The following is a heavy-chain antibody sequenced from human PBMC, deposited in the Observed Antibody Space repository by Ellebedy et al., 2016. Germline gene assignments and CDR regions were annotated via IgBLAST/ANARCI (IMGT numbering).Heavy chain of an antibody. CDR1: GYTFSNYY. CDR2: IDRSSDNV. D-gene: IGHD1-1*01. Sequence: ASVKVSXKASGYTFSNYYIHWVRQAPGQGLEWMGIIDRSSDNVKYAERFQGRVTITRDTSTGTFYIDLSSLRSEDTALYYCARDANDAFDHWGQGTLVSVSS. V-gene: IGHV1-46*01. J-gene: IGHJ4*02. CDR3: ARDANDAFDH.